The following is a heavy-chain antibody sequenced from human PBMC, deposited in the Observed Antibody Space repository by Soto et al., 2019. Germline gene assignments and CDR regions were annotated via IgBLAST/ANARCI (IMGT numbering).Heavy chain of an antibody. V-gene: IGHV4-39*07. Sequence: PSETLSLTCTVSGGSISSSSYYWVWIRQPPGKGLEWIAYIHYSGNTYYNPSLKSRVTMSVDTSKNQFSLNLSSVTAADTAVYYCARDLLRYGMDVWGQGTTVTVSS. CDR1: GGSISSSSYY. D-gene: IGHD3-22*01. CDR2: IHYSGNT. J-gene: IGHJ6*02. CDR3: ARDLLRYGMDV.